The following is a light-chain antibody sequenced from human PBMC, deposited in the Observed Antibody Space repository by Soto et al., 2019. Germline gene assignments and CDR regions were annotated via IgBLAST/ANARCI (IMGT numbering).Light chain of an antibody. J-gene: IGKJ4*01. CDR3: QQFNVYPLT. Sequence: DIQLTQSPSFLSASVGDRVTITCRASQGISDSLAWYQQKPGKDPNLLIYDASTLQSGVPSRFSGSTSGTEFTLTISSLQPEDFATYYCQQFNVYPLTFGGGTKVGIK. V-gene: IGKV1-9*01. CDR1: QGISDS. CDR2: DAS.